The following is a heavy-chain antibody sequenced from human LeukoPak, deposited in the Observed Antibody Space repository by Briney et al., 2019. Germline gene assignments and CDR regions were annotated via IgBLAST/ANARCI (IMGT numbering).Heavy chain of an antibody. CDR2: FYYSWCT. D-gene: IGHD1-7*01. Sequence: PSETQSLTYTLSVRYSRSYYWSGTREPPGQGLEWIGHFYYSWCTNYTPPLKRRVTISLHTSKNQFSLKLSSVTAADPAVYYCARGNYGYYYYMDVWGKGTTVTVSS. J-gene: IGHJ6*03. CDR1: VRYSRSYY. V-gene: IGHV4-59*01. CDR3: ARGNYGYYYYMDV.